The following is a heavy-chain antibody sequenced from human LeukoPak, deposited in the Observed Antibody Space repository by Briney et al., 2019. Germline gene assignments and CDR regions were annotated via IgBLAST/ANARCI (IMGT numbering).Heavy chain of an antibody. D-gene: IGHD3-22*01. CDR1: GYTFTGYY. CDR2: INPNSGGT. Sequence: ASVKVSCKASGYTFTGYYMHWVRQAPGQGLEWMGWINPNSGGTNYAQKFQGRVTMTRDTSISTAYMELSRLRSDDTAVYYCARGGNTYYCDSSGYYADYWGQGTLVTVSS. V-gene: IGHV1-2*02. CDR3: ARGGNTYYCDSSGYYADY. J-gene: IGHJ4*02.